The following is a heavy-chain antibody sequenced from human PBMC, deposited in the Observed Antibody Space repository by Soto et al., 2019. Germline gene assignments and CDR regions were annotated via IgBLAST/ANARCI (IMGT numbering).Heavy chain of an antibody. Sequence: LSLTCTVSGGSISSSSYYWGWIRQPPGKGLEWIGSIYYSGSTYYNPSLKSRVTISVDTSKNQFSLKLSSVTAADTAVYYCARLAGRITMVRGVPDYWGQGTLVTVSS. J-gene: IGHJ4*02. D-gene: IGHD3-10*01. CDR2: IYYSGST. CDR3: ARLAGRITMVRGVPDY. V-gene: IGHV4-39*01. CDR1: GGSISSSSYY.